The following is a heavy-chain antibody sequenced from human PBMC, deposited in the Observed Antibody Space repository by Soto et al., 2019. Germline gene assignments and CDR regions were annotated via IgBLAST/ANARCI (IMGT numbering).Heavy chain of an antibody. Sequence: EVQLVESGGGLVQPGGSLRLSCAASGFTFSSYWMSRVRQAPGKGLEWVANIKQDGSEKYYVDSVKGRFTISRDNAKNSLYLQMNSLRAEDTAVYYCARDYYDFWSGYSPQDYYYYMDVWGKGTTVTVSS. CDR1: GFTFSSYW. D-gene: IGHD3-3*01. CDR2: IKQDGSEK. CDR3: ARDYYDFWSGYSPQDYYYYMDV. V-gene: IGHV3-7*01. J-gene: IGHJ6*03.